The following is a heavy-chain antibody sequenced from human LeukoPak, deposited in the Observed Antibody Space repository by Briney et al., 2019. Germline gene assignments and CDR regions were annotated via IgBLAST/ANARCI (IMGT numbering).Heavy chain of an antibody. D-gene: IGHD1-1*01. J-gene: IGHJ4*02. V-gene: IGHV1-8*01. Sequence: GASVKVSCKASGYTFIGYDINWVRQATGQGLEWMGWMNPNSGNTGYAQKFQGRVTMTRNTSISTAYMELSSLRSEDTAVYYCARVAERNMEMADYWGQGTLVTVSS. CDR2: MNPNSGNT. CDR1: GYTFIGYD. CDR3: ARVAERNMEMADY.